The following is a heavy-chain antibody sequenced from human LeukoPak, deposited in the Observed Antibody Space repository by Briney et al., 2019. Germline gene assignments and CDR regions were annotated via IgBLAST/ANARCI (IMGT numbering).Heavy chain of an antibody. V-gene: IGHV3-15*07. D-gene: IGHD5-12*01. J-gene: IGHJ3*02. Sequence: GGSRRLSCAASGFTFSNTWMNWVRQAPGKGLEWVGRIKSEIDGGATDYAAPVQDRFTISRDDSQATLYLQMNSLKTEDTAVYYCTTGGSVIVAGTRAFDIWGQGTMVTVSS. CDR2: IKSEIDGGAT. CDR3: TTGGSVIVAGTRAFDI. CDR1: GFTFSNTW.